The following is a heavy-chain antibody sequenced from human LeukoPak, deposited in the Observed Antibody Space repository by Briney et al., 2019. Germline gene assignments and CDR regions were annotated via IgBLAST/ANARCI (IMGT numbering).Heavy chain of an antibody. V-gene: IGHV4-59*01. CDR1: GGSISSYY. Sequence: SETLSLTCTVSGGSISSYYWSWIRQPPGKGLEWIGYIYYSGSTNYNPSLKSRVTISVDTSKNQFFLKLSSVTAADTAVYYCARAEGYSYGLIDYWGQGTLVTVSS. D-gene: IGHD5-18*01. CDR2: IYYSGST. CDR3: ARAEGYSYGLIDY. J-gene: IGHJ4*02.